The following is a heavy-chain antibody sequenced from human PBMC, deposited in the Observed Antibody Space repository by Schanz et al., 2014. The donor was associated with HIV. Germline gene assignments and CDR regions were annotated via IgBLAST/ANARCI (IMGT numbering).Heavy chain of an antibody. V-gene: IGHV3-33*08. CDR2: IYYDGTNK. D-gene: IGHD3-10*01. CDR1: GFTFDSFG. CDR3: ARGFQGFDY. Sequence: QVQLAESGGGVVRPGRSLRLSCAASGFTFDSFGMHWVRQAPGKGLEWVALIYYDGTNKYYTDSVKGRFTISRDNSKNTLYLQMNSLRAEDTSVYYCARGFQGFDYWGQGAQVTVSS. J-gene: IGHJ4*02.